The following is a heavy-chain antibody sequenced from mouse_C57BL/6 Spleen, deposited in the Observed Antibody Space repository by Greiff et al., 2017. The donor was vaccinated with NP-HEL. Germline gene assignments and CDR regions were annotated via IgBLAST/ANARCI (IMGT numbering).Heavy chain of an antibody. Sequence: EVQRVESGGGLVKPGGSLKLSCAASGFTFSDYGMHWVRQAPEKGLEWVAYISSGSSTIYYADTVKGRFTISRDNAKNTLFLQMTSLRSEDTAMYYCARAGTAAWFAYWGQGTLVTVSA. CDR2: ISSGSSTI. J-gene: IGHJ3*01. CDR3: ARAGTAAWFAY. D-gene: IGHD4-1*01. V-gene: IGHV5-17*01. CDR1: GFTFSDYG.